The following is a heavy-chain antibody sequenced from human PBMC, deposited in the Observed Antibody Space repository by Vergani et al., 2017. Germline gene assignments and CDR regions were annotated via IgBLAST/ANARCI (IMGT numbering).Heavy chain of an antibody. D-gene: IGHD1-20*01. V-gene: IGHV6-1*01. J-gene: IGHJ4*02. Sequence: QVQLQQSGPGLVKPSQTLSLTCAISGDSVSSDSVAWNWIRQSPSRGLEWLGRTYYRSKWYNDYAVSVKSRITINPDTSKNQFSLQLNSVTPEATAVYYGARNRGITGTTGPYWFDYWGQGTLVTVSS. CDR1: GDSVSSDSVA. CDR3: ARNRGITGTTGPYWFDY. CDR2: TYYRSKWYN.